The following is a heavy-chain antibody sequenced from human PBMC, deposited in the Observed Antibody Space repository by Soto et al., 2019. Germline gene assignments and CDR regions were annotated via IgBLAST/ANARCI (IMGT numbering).Heavy chain of an antibody. CDR3: ARDLGSGYDPGDY. CDR2: IIPIIGTR. V-gene: IGHV1-69*12. D-gene: IGHD5-12*01. J-gene: IGHJ4*02. CDR1: GGTFSIYA. Sequence: QVQLVQSGAEVKKPGSSVKVSCKASGGTFSIYAVSWVRQAPGQGLEWMGGIIPIIGTRNYAQRFQGRITITGDESRSTAYMELSSLKSADTAVYYCARDLGSGYDPGDYWGQGTLVTVSS.